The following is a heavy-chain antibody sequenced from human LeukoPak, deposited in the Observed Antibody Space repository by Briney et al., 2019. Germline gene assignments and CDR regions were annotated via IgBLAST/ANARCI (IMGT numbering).Heavy chain of an antibody. CDR1: GGSISSGGYY. CDR3: AREASRDGYNYFDY. V-gene: IGHV4-31*03. D-gene: IGHD5-24*01. CDR2: IYYSGST. Sequence: PSQTLSLTCTVSGGSISSGGYYWSWISQHPGKGLEWIGYIYYSGSTYYNPSLKSRVTISVDTSKNRFSLKLSSVTAADTAVYYCAREASRDGYNYFDYWGQGTLVTVSS. J-gene: IGHJ4*02.